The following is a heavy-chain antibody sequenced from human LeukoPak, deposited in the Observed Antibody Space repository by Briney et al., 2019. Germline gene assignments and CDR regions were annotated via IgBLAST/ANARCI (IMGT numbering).Heavy chain of an antibody. CDR1: GGTFSSYA. Sequence: ASVKVSCRASGGTFSSYAISWVRQAPGQGLEWMGGIIPIFGTANYAQKFQGRVTITTDESTSTAYMELSSLRSEDTAVYYCARVAESGIDYWGQGTLVTVSS. V-gene: IGHV1-69*05. CDR2: IIPIFGTA. J-gene: IGHJ4*02. CDR3: ARVAESGIDY. D-gene: IGHD3-10*01.